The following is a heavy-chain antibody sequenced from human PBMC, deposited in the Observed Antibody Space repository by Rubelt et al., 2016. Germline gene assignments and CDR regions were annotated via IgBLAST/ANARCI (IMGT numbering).Heavy chain of an antibody. CDR3: ARLTGIAAAGI. V-gene: IGHV4-39*01. J-gene: IGHJ4*02. D-gene: IGHD6-13*01. Sequence: QLQLQESGPGLVKPSETLSLTCTVSGGSISSSSYYWGWIRQPPGKGLEWIGSIYYSGSTYYNPSLKSRVTISVDTSKNQFSLKLISVTAADTAVYYCARLTGIAAAGIWGQGTLVTVSS. CDR1: GGSISSSSYY. CDR2: IYYSGST.